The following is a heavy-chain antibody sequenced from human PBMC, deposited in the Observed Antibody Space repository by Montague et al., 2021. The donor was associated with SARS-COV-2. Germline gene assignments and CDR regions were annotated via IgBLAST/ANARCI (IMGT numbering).Heavy chain of an antibody. V-gene: IGHV3-20*04. J-gene: IGHJ4*02. CDR2: ITRNGDST. CDR1: GSPFDDYG. D-gene: IGHD6-13*01. Sequence: CPRLSCAASGSPFDDYGMSWVRQGPGKGLEWVSGITRNGDSTDFADSVKGRFTISRDNAKNSLYLQMNSLRAEDTALYYCVRVGSSSWYFDYWGQGTLVTVSS. CDR3: VRVGSSSWYFDY.